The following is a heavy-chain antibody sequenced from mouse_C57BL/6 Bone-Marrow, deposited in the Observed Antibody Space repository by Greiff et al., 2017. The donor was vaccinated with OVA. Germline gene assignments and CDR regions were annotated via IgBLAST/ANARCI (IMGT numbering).Heavy chain of an antibody. Sequence: VQLQQPGAELVKPGASVKLSCKASGYTFTSYWMHWVKQRPGQGLEWIGMIHPNSGSPNYNEKFKSKATLTVDKSSSTAYMQLSSLTSDDSAVYYSASWDYGYDGYYAMDYWGQGTSVTVSS. CDR2: IHPNSGSP. D-gene: IGHD2-2*01. V-gene: IGHV1-64*01. CDR1: GYTFTSYW. CDR3: ASWDYGYDGYYAMDY. J-gene: IGHJ4*01.